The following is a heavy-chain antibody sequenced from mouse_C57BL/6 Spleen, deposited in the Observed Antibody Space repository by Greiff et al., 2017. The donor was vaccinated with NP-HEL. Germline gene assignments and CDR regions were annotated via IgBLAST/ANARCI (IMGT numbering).Heavy chain of an antibody. CDR1: GYAFSSYW. CDR2: IYPGDGDT. Sequence: QVQLQQSGAELVKPGASVKISCKASGYAFSSYWMNWVKQRPGKGLEWIGQIYPGDGDTNYNGKFKGKATLAADKYSSTAYMQLSSLTSEDSAVYFCARGDYYYAMDYWGQGTSVTVSS. J-gene: IGHJ4*01. V-gene: IGHV1-80*01. CDR3: ARGDYYYAMDY.